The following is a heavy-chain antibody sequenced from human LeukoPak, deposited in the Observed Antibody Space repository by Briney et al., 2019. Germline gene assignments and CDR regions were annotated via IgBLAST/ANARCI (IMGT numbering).Heavy chain of an antibody. V-gene: IGHV1-69*05. CDR3: ARPSENDFWSGYYNY. CDR1: GGTFSSYA. Sequence: SVKVSCKASGGTFSSYAISWVRQAPGQGLEWMGGIIPIFGTANYAQKFQGRVTITTDESTSTAYMELSSLRSEDTAVYYCARPSENDFWSGYYNYWGQGTLVTVSS. J-gene: IGHJ4*02. D-gene: IGHD3-3*01. CDR2: IIPIFGTA.